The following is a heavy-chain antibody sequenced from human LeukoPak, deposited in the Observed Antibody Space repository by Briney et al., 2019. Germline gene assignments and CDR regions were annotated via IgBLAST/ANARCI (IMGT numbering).Heavy chain of an antibody. CDR1: GDSFSRYY. V-gene: IGHV4-59*01. Sequence: SETLSLTCTVSGDSFSRYYWTWIRQPPGKGLQWIGYIYNSGSTNYNPSLESRVSISVDTSKKQFSLKLSSVTAADTAIYYCARGVDRVSTPFDYWGPGTLVTVSS. D-gene: IGHD2-15*01. CDR2: IYNSGST. CDR3: ARGVDRVSTPFDY. J-gene: IGHJ4*02.